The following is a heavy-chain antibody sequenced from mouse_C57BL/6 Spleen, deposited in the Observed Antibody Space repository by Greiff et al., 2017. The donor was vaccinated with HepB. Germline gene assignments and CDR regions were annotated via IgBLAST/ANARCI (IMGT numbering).Heavy chain of an antibody. CDR3: ARSVYYGSSSYAMDY. J-gene: IGHJ4*01. V-gene: IGHV1-82*01. CDR2: IYPGDGDT. CDR1: GYAFSSSW. Sequence: VQRVESGPELVKPGASVKISCKASGYAFSSSWMNWVKQRPGKGLEWIGRIYPGDGDTNYNGKFKGKATLTADKSSSTAYMQLSSLTSEDSAVYFCARSVYYGSSSYAMDYWGQGTSVTVSS. D-gene: IGHD1-1*01.